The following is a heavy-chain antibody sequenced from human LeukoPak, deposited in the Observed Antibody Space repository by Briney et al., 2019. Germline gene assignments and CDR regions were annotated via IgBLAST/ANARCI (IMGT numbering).Heavy chain of an antibody. CDR2: IGSSSSTV. J-gene: IGHJ4*02. D-gene: IGHD2-2*02. CDR3: ARNHLYTVNFDY. CDR1: GFTFSSYS. V-gene: IGHV3-48*01. Sequence: GGSLRLSCAASGFTFSSYSMNWVRQAPGKGLEWVSYIGSSSSTVHYADSVKGRFTISRDNANNSLYLQMNSLRAEDTAVYYCARNHLYTVNFDYWGQGTLVTVSS.